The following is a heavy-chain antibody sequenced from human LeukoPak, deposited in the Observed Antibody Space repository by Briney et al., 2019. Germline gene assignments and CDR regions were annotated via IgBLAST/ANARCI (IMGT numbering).Heavy chain of an antibody. Sequence: SETLSLTCTVSGGSISSYYWSWIRQPPGKGLEWIGNIYYSGSTNYNPSLKSRVTISVDTSKSQFSLKLSSVTAADTAVYYCARHITGTSRFDYWGQGTLVTVSS. CDR3: ARHITGTSRFDY. CDR2: IYYSGST. J-gene: IGHJ4*02. V-gene: IGHV4-59*08. D-gene: IGHD1-20*01. CDR1: GGSISSYY.